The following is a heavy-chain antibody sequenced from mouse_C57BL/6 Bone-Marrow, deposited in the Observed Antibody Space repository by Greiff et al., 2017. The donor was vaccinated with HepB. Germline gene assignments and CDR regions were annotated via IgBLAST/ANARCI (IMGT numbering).Heavy chain of an antibody. CDR2: IDPENGDT. D-gene: IGHD1-1*01. CDR1: GFNIKDDY. CDR3: TMGSSYDYYAMDY. J-gene: IGHJ4*01. V-gene: IGHV14-4*01. Sequence: EVQLVESGAELVRPGASVKLSCTASGFNIKDDYMHWVKQRPEQGLEWIGWIDPENGDTEYASKFQGKATITADTSSNTAYLQLSSLTSEDTAVYYCTMGSSYDYYAMDYWGQGTSVTVSS.